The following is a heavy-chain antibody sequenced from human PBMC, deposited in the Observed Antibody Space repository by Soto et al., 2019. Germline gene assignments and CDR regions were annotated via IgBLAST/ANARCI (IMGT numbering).Heavy chain of an antibody. CDR2: IIPSLDIA. Sequence: QVHLVQSGAEVKKPGSSVKVSCKASGDTFSSHTISWVRQAPGQGLEWMGRIIPSLDIANYAQRFQGRVTITADKSTTRAYMELSSLTPEDTAMYYCARDTSLYGDFDFWGQGTRVAVSS. CDR3: ARDTSLYGDFDF. CDR1: GDTFSSHT. J-gene: IGHJ4*02. D-gene: IGHD4-17*01. V-gene: IGHV1-69*08.